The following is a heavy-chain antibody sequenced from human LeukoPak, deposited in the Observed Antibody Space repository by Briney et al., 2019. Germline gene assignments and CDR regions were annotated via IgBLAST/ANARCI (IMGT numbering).Heavy chain of an antibody. CDR2: MNPNSANT. V-gene: IGHV1-8*01. CDR1: GYTFTNYD. CDR3: ARMALTLAWFDP. D-gene: IGHD3-9*01. Sequence: GASVKVSCKASGYTFTNYDINWVRQASGQGLEWMGWMNPNSANTGYAQKFQGRVTMTRNTSISTAYMELSSLTSEDTAVYYCARMALTLAWFDPWGQGTLVTVSS. J-gene: IGHJ5*02.